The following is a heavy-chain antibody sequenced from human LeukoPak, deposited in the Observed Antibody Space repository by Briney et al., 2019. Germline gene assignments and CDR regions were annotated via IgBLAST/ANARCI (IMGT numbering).Heavy chain of an antibody. CDR1: GFTFSSYA. J-gene: IGHJ4*02. Sequence: GGSLRLSCAASGFTFSSYAMSWVRQAPGKGLEWVSTISGSGRTTHYADSVKGRFTISRENSRNTMYMQMNSLRAEDTAIYYCAKEIGAAIYFDFWGQGTLVTVSS. CDR3: AKEIGAAIYFDF. CDR2: ISGSGRTT. V-gene: IGHV3-23*01. D-gene: IGHD6-25*01.